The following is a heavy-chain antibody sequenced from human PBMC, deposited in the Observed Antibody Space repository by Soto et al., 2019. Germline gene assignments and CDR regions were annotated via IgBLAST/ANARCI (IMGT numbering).Heavy chain of an antibody. CDR2: ISGSGGST. V-gene: IGHV3-23*01. J-gene: IGHJ1*01. CDR1: VFTFSSCA. Sequence: GRSLLLSCAASVFTFSSCAMSWVRQAPGKGLEWVSAISGSGGSTYYADSVKGRFTISRDNSKNTLYLQMNSLRAEDTAVYYCAKDTREWELLRVSFQQWGQGTLVTVSS. CDR3: AKDTREWELLRVSFQQ. D-gene: IGHD1-26*01.